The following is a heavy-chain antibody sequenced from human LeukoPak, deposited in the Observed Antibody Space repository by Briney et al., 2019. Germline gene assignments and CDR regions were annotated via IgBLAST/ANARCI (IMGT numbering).Heavy chain of an antibody. CDR2: ISYDGSNK. CDR3: ARDQGDTRLNWFDP. CDR1: GFTFSSYS. Sequence: PGGSLRLSCAASGFTFSSYSMHWVRQAPGKGLEWVAIISYDGSNKYYADSVKGRFTISRDNSKNTLYLQMNSLRAEDTAVYYCARDQGDTRLNWFDPWGQGTLVTVSS. V-gene: IGHV3-30*03. J-gene: IGHJ5*02. D-gene: IGHD5-18*01.